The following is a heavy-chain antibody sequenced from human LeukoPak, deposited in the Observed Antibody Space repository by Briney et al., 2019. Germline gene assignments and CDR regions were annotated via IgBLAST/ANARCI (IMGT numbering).Heavy chain of an antibody. CDR2: ISSSSSYI. V-gene: IGHV3-21*01. CDR1: GFTFGDYA. Sequence: GRSLRLSCTTSGFTFGDYAMSWFRQAPGKGLEWVSSISSSSSYIYYADSVKGRFTISRDNAKNSMYLQMNSLRAEDTAVYYCARGYSSSGFDYWGQGTLVTVSS. J-gene: IGHJ4*02. CDR3: ARGYSSSGFDY. D-gene: IGHD6-6*01.